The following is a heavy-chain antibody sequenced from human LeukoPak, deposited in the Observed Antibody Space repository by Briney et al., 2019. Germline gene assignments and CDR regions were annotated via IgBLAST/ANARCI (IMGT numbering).Heavy chain of an antibody. D-gene: IGHD4-17*01. CDR2: ISYDGNNK. J-gene: IGHJ4*02. CDR3: ASGPSTVTKDYFDF. V-gene: IGHV3-30-3*01. CDR1: GITFNTYA. Sequence: GGSLRLSCAASGITFNTYAMHWFRQAPGKGPEWVAVISYDGNNKKYVDSVKGRLTISRDNSKNTRYLQMNSLRGEDTAVYYCASGPSTVTKDYFDFWGQGTLVTVSS.